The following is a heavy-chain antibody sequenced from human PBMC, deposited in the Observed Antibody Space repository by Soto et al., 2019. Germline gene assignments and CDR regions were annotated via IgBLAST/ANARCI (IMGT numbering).Heavy chain of an antibody. D-gene: IGHD3-22*01. V-gene: IGHV1-69*05. J-gene: IGHJ5*02. CDR3: ARDRGPSSGYCAYWFDP. Sequence: QVQLVQSGAEVKKPGSSVKVSCKASGGTFSSYAITWVRQAPGQGLEWTGGIIPIFGTANYAQKFQGRVTITTVKSTSTAYMEVSSLRFEETALYYCARDRGPSSGYCAYWFDPWGQGTLVTVSS. CDR2: IIPIFGTA. CDR1: GGTFSSYA.